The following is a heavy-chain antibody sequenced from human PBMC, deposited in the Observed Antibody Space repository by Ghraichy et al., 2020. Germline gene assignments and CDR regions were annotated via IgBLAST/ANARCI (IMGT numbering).Heavy chain of an antibody. CDR3: ARVDSNYLFDY. D-gene: IGHD4-11*01. V-gene: IGHV3-7*01. Sequence: GALNISCAASGFTFSSYWMSWVRQAPGKGLEWVANIKQDGSEKYYVDSVKGRFTISRDNAKNSLYLQMNSLRAEDTAVYYCARVDSNYLFDYWGQGTLVTVSS. J-gene: IGHJ4*02. CDR2: IKQDGSEK. CDR1: GFTFSSYW.